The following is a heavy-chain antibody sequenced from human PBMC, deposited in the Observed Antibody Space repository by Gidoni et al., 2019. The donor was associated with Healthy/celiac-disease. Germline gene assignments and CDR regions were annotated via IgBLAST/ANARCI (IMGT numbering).Heavy chain of an antibody. Sequence: QVQLVESGGGVVQPGRSLRLSCAASGFTFSSYAMHWVRQAPGKGLEWVAVISYDGSNKYYADSVKGRFTISRDNSKNTLYLQMNSLRAEDTAVYYCARARSSWYIGYWGQGTLVTVSS. CDR2: ISYDGSNK. CDR1: GFTFSSYA. CDR3: ARARSSWYIGY. J-gene: IGHJ4*02. D-gene: IGHD6-13*01. V-gene: IGHV3-30-3*01.